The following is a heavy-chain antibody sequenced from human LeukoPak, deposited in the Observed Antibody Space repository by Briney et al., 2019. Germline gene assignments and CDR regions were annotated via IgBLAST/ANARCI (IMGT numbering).Heavy chain of an antibody. CDR1: GFTFSSYA. CDR3: ARDLEPYYYYGMDV. CDR2: ISYDGSNK. V-gene: IGHV3-30-3*01. J-gene: IGHJ6*02. Sequence: AGGSLRLSCAASGFTFSSYAMHWVRQAPGKGLEWVAVISYDGSNKYYADSVKGRFTISRDNSKNTLYLQMNSLRAEDTAVYYCARDLEPYYYYGMDVWGQGTTVTVSS.